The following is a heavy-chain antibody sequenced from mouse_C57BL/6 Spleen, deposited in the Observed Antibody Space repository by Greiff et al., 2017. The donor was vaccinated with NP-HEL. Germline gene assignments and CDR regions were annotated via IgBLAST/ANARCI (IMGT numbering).Heavy chain of an antibody. D-gene: IGHD1-1*01. CDR3: TRSDYGSSGYAMDY. J-gene: IGHJ4*01. CDR2: IDPETGGT. V-gene: IGHV1-15*01. Sequence: QVQLQQSGAELVRPGASVTLSCKASGYTFTDYEMHWVKQTPVHGLEWIGAIDPETGGTAYNQKFKGRAILTADKSSSTAYMELRSLTSEDSAVYYCTRSDYGSSGYAMDYWGQGTSVTVSS. CDR1: GYTFTDYE.